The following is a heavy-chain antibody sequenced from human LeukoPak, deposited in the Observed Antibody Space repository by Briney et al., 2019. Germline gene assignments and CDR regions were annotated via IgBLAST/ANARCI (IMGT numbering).Heavy chain of an antibody. CDR2: IGSGSVDK. D-gene: IGHD3-3*01. V-gene: IGHV3-23*01. Sequence: TGGSLRLSCVASGFNFNIYAMGWVRQAPGKGLEWVSVIGSGSVDKHYADTVRGRFDISRDNSKNRLFLQMNSLRVVDSGVYYCAKRVPLTALDSWGQGTLVTVSS. J-gene: IGHJ5*01. CDR3: AKRVPLTALDS. CDR1: GFNFNIYA.